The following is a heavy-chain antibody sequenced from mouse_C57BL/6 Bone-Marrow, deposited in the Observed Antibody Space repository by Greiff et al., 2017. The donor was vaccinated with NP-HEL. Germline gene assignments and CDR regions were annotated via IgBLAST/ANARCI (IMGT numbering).Heavy chain of an antibody. CDR2: IDPEDGDT. J-gene: IGHJ4*01. CDR1: GFNIKDYY. CDR3: TTGYDDYDGTDYYAMDY. Sequence: EVKLMESGAELVRPGASVKLSCTASGFNIKDYYMHWVKQRPEQGLEWIGRIDPEDGDTEYAPKFQGKATMTADTSSNTAYLQLSSLTSEDTAVYYCTTGYDDYDGTDYYAMDYWGQGTSVTVSS. D-gene: IGHD2-4*01. V-gene: IGHV14-1*01.